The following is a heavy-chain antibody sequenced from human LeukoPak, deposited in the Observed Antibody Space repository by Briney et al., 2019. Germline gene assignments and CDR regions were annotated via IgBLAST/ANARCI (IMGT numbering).Heavy chain of an antibody. CDR3: ARGTSSHSGWFDP. V-gene: IGHV4-34*01. CDR2: INHPGST. J-gene: IGHJ5*02. CDR1: GFTFSTYN. Sequence: PGGSLRLSCAASGFTFSTYNMNWVRQAPGKGLEWIGEINHPGSTKYNPSLKSRVTISVDTSKNQFSLKLSSVTAADTALYYCARGTSSHSGWFDPWGQGTLVTVSS. D-gene: IGHD6-6*01.